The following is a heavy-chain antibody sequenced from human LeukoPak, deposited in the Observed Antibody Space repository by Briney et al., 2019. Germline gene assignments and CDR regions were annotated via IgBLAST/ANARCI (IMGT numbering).Heavy chain of an antibody. Sequence: GRSLRLSCAASGFSFSTFGMHWARRAPGKGLEWVAVIWNDGSKKFYAESVKGRFTISRDNSQNTLYLQMNRLRAEDTAVYYGGRDSLGGDYWGQGTLVTVSS. J-gene: IGHJ4*02. CDR2: IWNDGSKK. CDR3: GRDSLGGDY. V-gene: IGHV3-33*08. CDR1: GFSFSTFG. D-gene: IGHD3-16*01.